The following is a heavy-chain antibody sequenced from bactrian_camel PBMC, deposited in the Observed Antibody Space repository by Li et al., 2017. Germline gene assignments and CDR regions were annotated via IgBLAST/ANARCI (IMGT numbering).Heavy chain of an antibody. CDR2: IDTDGTT. J-gene: IGHJ4*01. D-gene: IGHD6*01. V-gene: IGHV3S57*01. Sequence: HVQLVESGGGSVQAGGSLRLSCTTSRHTDSSACTAWFRQAPGKEREGVAAIDTDGTTTYSDSVKGRFTLSKDSDKNTLYLQMNTLKPEDTAMYYCAADPSDRTVCSWRSSWKFQGQGTQVTVS. CDR1: RHTDSSAC.